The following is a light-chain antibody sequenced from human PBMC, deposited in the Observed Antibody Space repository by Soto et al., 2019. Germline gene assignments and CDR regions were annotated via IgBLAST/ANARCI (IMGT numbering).Light chain of an antibody. CDR1: QGISTY. Sequence: DIQMTQSPSSLSASVGDRVTITCRASQGISTYLVWYQQKPGTVPKLLIFAASTLQSGVPSRFSGSGSGTEFTLTISSLQPEDVATYYCQNYNGAPWTFGQGTKVDIK. CDR3: QNYNGAPWT. J-gene: IGKJ1*01. V-gene: IGKV1-27*01. CDR2: AAS.